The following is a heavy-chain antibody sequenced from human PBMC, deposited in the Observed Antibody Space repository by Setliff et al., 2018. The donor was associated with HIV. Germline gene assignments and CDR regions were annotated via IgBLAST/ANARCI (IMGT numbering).Heavy chain of an antibody. Sequence: GASVKVSCKTSGYTFISYGITWVRQAPGQGLEWMGWISAYNDNTNYAQKFQGRVTMTTDASTSTAYMEVRSLRSDDTAVYYCARDRLPAEVAVSGDWFDPWGQGTLVTVSS. CDR3: ARDRLPAEVAVSGDWFDP. CDR2: ISAYNDNT. D-gene: IGHD5-12*01. J-gene: IGHJ5*02. CDR1: GYTFISYG. V-gene: IGHV1-18*01.